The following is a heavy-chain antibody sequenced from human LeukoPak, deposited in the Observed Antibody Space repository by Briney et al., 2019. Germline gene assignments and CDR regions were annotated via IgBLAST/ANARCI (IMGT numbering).Heavy chain of an antibody. Sequence: PSQTLSLTCTVSGGSISSGGYYWSWIRQPPGKGLEWIGYIYHSGSTYYNPSLKSRVTTSVDRSKNQFSLKLSSVAAADTAVYYCARDHERLMTPSGVGWFDPWGQGTLVTVSS. V-gene: IGHV4-30-2*01. CDR1: GGSISSGGYY. D-gene: IGHD2-15*01. CDR2: IYHSGST. J-gene: IGHJ5*02. CDR3: ARDHERLMTPSGVGWFDP.